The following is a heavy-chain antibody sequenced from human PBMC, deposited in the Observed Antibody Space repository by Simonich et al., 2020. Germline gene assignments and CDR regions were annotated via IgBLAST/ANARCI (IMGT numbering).Heavy chain of an antibody. Sequence: EVQLVESGGGLVQPGGSLRLSCAASGFTFSSYWMHWVRQAPGKGRGGVSRINRDGGSTSDADSVKGRFTISRDNAKNTLYLQMNSLRAEDTAVYYCARDYSNYDAFDIWGQGTMVTVSS. V-gene: IGHV3-74*01. CDR1: GFTFSSYW. D-gene: IGHD4-4*01. J-gene: IGHJ3*02. CDR2: INRDGGST. CDR3: ARDYSNYDAFDI.